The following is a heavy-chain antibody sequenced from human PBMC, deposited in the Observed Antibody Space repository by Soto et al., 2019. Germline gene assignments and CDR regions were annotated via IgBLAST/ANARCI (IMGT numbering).Heavy chain of an antibody. Sequence: ASVKVSCKASGYTFTSYYINWVRQATGQGLEWMGWMNPNSGNTGYAQKFQGRVTMTRNTSISTAYMELSSLRSEDTAVYYCASFKSGYYFYYGMDVWGQGTTVTVSS. CDR1: GYTFTSYY. D-gene: IGHD1-26*01. CDR3: ASFKSGYYFYYGMDV. CDR2: MNPNSGNT. J-gene: IGHJ6*02. V-gene: IGHV1-8*01.